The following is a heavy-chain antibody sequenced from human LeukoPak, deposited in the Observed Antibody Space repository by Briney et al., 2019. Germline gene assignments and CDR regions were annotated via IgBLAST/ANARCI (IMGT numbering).Heavy chain of an antibody. J-gene: IGHJ6*03. V-gene: IGHV1-18*01. Sequence: ASVKVSCKASGYTFTSYGISWVRQAPGQGLEWMGWISAYNGNTNYAQKLQGRVTMTTDTSTSTAYMELSSLRSEDTAVYYRARGVSIAAAGIGYYYYYMDVWGKGTTVTVSS. CDR2: ISAYNGNT. CDR1: GYTFTSYG. D-gene: IGHD6-13*01. CDR3: ARGVSIAAAGIGYYYYYMDV.